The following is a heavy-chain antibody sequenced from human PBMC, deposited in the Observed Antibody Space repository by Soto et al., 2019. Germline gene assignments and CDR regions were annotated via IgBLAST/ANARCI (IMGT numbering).Heavy chain of an antibody. V-gene: IGHV1-69*01. J-gene: IGHJ4*02. CDR2: IIPIFGTA. CDR1: GGTLSSYA. Sequence: QVQLVQSGAEVKKPGSSVKVSCKASGGTLSSYAISWVRQAPGQGLEWMGGIIPIFGTANYAQKFQGRVTITADESTSTAYMELSSLRSEDTAVYYCARWLQSKGGYYFDYWGQGTLVTVSS. CDR3: ARWLQSKGGYYFDY. D-gene: IGHD5-12*01.